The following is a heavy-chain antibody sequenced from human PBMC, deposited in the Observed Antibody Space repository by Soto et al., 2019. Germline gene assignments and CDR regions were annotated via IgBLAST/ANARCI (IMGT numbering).Heavy chain of an antibody. Sequence: PGGSLRLSCAASGFTFTNYWMSWVRQAQGKGLEWVANIKKDGSKKYYVDSVKGRFTISRDNAKNSLYLQMNSLRAEDTAVYYCARICSNASCYLTFDYWGQGTLVTVSS. D-gene: IGHD2-2*01. CDR1: GFTFTNYW. J-gene: IGHJ4*02. CDR3: ARICSNASCYLTFDY. CDR2: IKKDGSKK. V-gene: IGHV3-7*03.